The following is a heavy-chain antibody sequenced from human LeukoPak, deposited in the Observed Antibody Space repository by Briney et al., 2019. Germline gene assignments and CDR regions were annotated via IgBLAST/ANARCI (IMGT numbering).Heavy chain of an antibody. Sequence: PGGSLRLSCAASGFTFSSYAMSWVRQAPGKGLEWVSAISGGGGCTYYADSVKGRFTISRDNSKNTLYLQMKSLRAEDTAVYYCAKDLDSSGYYIYWGQGTLVTVSS. J-gene: IGHJ4*02. CDR2: ISGGGGCT. V-gene: IGHV3-23*01. CDR1: GFTFSSYA. D-gene: IGHD3-22*01. CDR3: AKDLDSSGYYIY.